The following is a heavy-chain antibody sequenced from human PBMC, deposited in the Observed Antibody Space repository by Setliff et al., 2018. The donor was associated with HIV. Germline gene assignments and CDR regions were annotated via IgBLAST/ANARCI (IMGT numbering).Heavy chain of an antibody. CDR3: TRDTGYILSGYRPHWYFDL. V-gene: IGHV4-61*02. D-gene: IGHD3-9*01. CDR1: GDSISSGNYY. Sequence: LSLTCTFSGDSISSGNYYWSWIRQPAGEGLEWIGRIYSTGSTNYNPSLKSRVTISSDTYKNLFSLKLTTVTAADAAVYYCTRDTGYILSGYRPHWYFDLWGRGTLVTVSS. J-gene: IGHJ2*01. CDR2: IYSTGST.